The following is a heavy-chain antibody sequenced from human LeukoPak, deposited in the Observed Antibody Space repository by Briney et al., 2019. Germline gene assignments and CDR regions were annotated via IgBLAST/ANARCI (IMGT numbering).Heavy chain of an antibody. J-gene: IGHJ4*02. Sequence: GGSLRLSCAASGFTFSSYAMSWVRQAPGKGLEWVSAISGSGGSTYYADSVKGRFTISRDNSKNTLYLQMSSLRAEDTAVYYCAKTSFRTSSLDYWGQGTLVTVSS. CDR1: GFTFSSYA. CDR3: AKTSFRTSSLDY. V-gene: IGHV3-23*01. D-gene: IGHD2-2*01. CDR2: ISGSGGST.